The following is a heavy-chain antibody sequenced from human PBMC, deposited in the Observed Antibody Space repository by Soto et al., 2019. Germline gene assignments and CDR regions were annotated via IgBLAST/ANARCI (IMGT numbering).Heavy chain of an antibody. CDR2: INAGNGNT. Sequence: QVQLVQSGAEVKKPGASVKGSCKASGYTFTSYAMHWVRQAPGQRLEWMGWINAGNGNTKYSQKFQGRVTITRDTSESTDYMELSSLRSEDTAVYYCARGVDYYDSSGYAYWGQGTLVTVSS. D-gene: IGHD3-22*01. V-gene: IGHV1-3*01. J-gene: IGHJ4*02. CDR3: ARGVDYYDSSGYAY. CDR1: GYTFTSYA.